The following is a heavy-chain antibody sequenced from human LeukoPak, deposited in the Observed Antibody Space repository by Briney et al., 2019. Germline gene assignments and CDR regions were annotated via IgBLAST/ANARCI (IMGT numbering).Heavy chain of an antibody. CDR1: GYTFTSYD. J-gene: IGHJ6*03. Sequence: GASVKVSCKASGYTFTSYDINWVRQATGQGLEWMGWMNPNSGNTGYAQKFQGRVTMTRNTSISTAYMELSSLRSEDTAVYYCAREGSSSEYYYYMDVWGKGTTVTVSS. V-gene: IGHV1-8*01. D-gene: IGHD6-13*01. CDR2: MNPNSGNT. CDR3: AREGSSSEYYYYMDV.